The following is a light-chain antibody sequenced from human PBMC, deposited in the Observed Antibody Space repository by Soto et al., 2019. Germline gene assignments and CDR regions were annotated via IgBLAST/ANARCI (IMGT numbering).Light chain of an antibody. V-gene: IGKV3-15*01. Sequence: EIVMTQSPATLSVSPGERATLSCRASQTVNSNLAWYQQKPGQAPRLLIYGASTRATGIPARFSGSGSGTEFTLTISSLQSEDSATYYCQHYNTYPYTFGQGTKLEIK. CDR1: QTVNSN. CDR3: QHYNTYPYT. J-gene: IGKJ2*01. CDR2: GAS.